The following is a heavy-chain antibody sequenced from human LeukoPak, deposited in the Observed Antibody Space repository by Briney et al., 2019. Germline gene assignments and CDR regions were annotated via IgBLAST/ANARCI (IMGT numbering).Heavy chain of an antibody. J-gene: IGHJ5*02. CDR2: MNPNSGNT. V-gene: IGHV1-8*02. Sequence: ASVKVSCKASGYTFTTYDFYWVRQATAQGLEWMGWMNPNSGNTGYAQKFQGRVTMTRNNSISTAYMELRSLRSKDTAVYYCARGPNKSDGGNAGSAWFDPWGQGTLVTVSS. CDR1: GYTFTTYD. CDR3: ARGPNKSDGGNAGSAWFDP. D-gene: IGHD4-23*01.